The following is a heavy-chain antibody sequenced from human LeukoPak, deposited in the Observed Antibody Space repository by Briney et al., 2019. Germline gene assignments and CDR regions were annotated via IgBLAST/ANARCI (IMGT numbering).Heavy chain of an antibody. Sequence: SETLSLTCTVSGGSISSYYWSWIRQPPRKGLEWIGYIYTSGSTNYNPSLKSRVTISVDTSKNQFSLKLSSVTAADTAVYYCARHPSSSRGFDYWGQGTLVTVSS. CDR1: GGSISSYY. CDR2: IYTSGST. J-gene: IGHJ4*02. CDR3: ARHPSSSRGFDY. D-gene: IGHD6-6*01. V-gene: IGHV4-4*09.